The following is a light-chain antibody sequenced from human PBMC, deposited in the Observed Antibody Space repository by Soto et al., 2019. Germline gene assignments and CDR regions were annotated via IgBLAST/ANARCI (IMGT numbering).Light chain of an antibody. CDR1: QSVSSSY. V-gene: IGKV3-20*01. CDR3: QQYGSSST. CDR2: GAS. J-gene: IGKJ5*01. Sequence: EIVFSQSPATLSLSPGERATLSCRASQSVSSSYLAWYQQKPGQAPRLLIYGASSRPTGIPDRFSGSGSGTDFTLTISRLEPEDFAVYYCQQYGSSSTFGQGTRLEI.